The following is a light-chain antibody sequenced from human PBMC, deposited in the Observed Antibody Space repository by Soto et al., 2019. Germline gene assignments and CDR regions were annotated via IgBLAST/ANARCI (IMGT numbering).Light chain of an antibody. J-gene: IGKJ2*03. V-gene: IGKV1-27*01. Sequence: DIQMTQSPSPLSASVGDRVTITFRASQAISNIVAWYQQKPGKSPTLLISEASTLQPGVPSRFSGRGSGTYFTLTISSLQPEVSATYFCQTFNVAPSGFGQGTKLAVK. CDR1: QAISNI. CDR2: EAS. CDR3: QTFNVAPSG.